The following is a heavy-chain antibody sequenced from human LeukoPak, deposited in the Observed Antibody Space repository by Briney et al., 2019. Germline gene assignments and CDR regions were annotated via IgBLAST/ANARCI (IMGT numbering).Heavy chain of an antibody. J-gene: IGHJ5*02. CDR3: ARDYLVVPAAMWWFDP. CDR2: FSSSRSSM. CDR1: GFTFRSYS. Sequence: KPGGSLRLSCAASGFTFRSYSMNWVRQAPGKGLEWVSAFSSSRSSMFYADSVKGRFTISRDNAKNPLYLQMNSLRAEHTALYYCARDYLVVPAAMWWFDPRGQGTLVTVSS. V-gene: IGHV3-21*01. D-gene: IGHD2-2*01.